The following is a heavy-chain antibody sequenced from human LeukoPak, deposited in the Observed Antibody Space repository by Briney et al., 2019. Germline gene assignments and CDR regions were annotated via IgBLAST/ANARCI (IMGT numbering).Heavy chain of an antibody. D-gene: IGHD3-16*02. CDR3: ARYDYVWGSYRYRGEFDY. J-gene: IGHJ4*02. V-gene: IGHV3-48*04. Sequence: GGSLRLSCAASGFTFSSYSMNWVRQAPGKGLEWVSYISSSGSTIYYADSVKGRFTICRDNAKNSLYLQMNSLGAEDTAVYYCARYDYVWGSYRYRGEFDYWGQGTLVTVSS. CDR1: GFTFSSYS. CDR2: ISSSGSTI.